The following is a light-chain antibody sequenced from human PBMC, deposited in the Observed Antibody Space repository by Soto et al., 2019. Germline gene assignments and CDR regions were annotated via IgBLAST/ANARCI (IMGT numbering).Light chain of an antibody. CDR1: QSISSW. Sequence: DIQMTQSPSTLSASVGDRVTITCRVSQSISSWLAWYQQKPGKAPKLLIYDASSLESGGPSRFSGSGSGTEFTLTISSLQPDDFATYYCQQYNSYPWTFGQGTKVEIK. CDR3: QQYNSYPWT. CDR2: DAS. J-gene: IGKJ1*01. V-gene: IGKV1-5*01.